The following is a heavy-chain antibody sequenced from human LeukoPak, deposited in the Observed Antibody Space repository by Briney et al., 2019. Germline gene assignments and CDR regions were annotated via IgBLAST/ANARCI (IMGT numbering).Heavy chain of an antibody. J-gene: IGHJ1*01. CDR3: ARCQGYFQH. CDR1: GGSISSYY. V-gene: IGHV4-59*01. CDR2: FYYSGST. Sequence: SETLSLTCTVSGGSISSYYWSWIRQPPGKGLEWIGYFYYSGSTNYNPSLKSRVTISVDTSKNQFSLKLSSVTAADTAVYYCARCQGYFQHWGQGTLVTVSS.